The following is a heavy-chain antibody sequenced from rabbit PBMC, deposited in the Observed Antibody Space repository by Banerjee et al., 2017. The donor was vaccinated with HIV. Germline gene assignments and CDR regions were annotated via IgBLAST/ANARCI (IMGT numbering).Heavy chain of an antibody. V-gene: IGHV1S7*01. CDR1: GFTISSSY. D-gene: IGHD4-1*01. Sequence: QLKETGGGLVQPGGSLTLSCTASGFTISSSYWMSWVRQAPGKGLEWIGYISTGDGSTYCASWVNGRFTISSDNAQNTLYLQLNSLTAADTATYFCARDLAGVTGWNFGLWGQGTLVTVS. CDR2: ISTGDGST. J-gene: IGHJ3*01. CDR3: ARDLAGVTGWNFGL.